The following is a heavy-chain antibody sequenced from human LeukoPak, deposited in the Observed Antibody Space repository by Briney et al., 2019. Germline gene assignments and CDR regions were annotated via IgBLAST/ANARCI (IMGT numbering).Heavy chain of an antibody. CDR3: ARGISTTGHDY. CDR2: VFHTGSS. CDR1: GYSISSGYY. D-gene: IGHD4-11*01. V-gene: IGHV4-38-2*01. Sequence: SETLSLTCGVSGYSISSGYYWGWIRQPPGKGPEWIGSVFHTGSSYYIPSLKSRVTISVDTSKNQFSLEVSSVTAADTAIYYCARGISTTGHDYWGPGTLATVSS. J-gene: IGHJ4*02.